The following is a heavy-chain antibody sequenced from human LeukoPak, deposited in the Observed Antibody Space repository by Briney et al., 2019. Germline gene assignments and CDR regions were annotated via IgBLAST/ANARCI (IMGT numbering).Heavy chain of an antibody. CDR1: GGSISSSSYY. V-gene: IGHV4-39*02. Sequence: SETLSLTCTVSGGSISSSSYYWGWIRQPPGKGLEWIGSIYYSGSTYYNPSLKSRVTISVDTSKNHFSLKLSSVTAADTAVYYCARLVAVAGVFDYWGQGTLVTVSS. J-gene: IGHJ4*02. CDR3: ARLVAVAGVFDY. CDR2: IYYSGST. D-gene: IGHD6-19*01.